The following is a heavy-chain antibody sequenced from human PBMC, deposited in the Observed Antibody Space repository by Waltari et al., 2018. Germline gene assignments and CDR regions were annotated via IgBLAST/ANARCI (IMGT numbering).Heavy chain of an antibody. J-gene: IGHJ3*02. D-gene: IGHD3-10*01. Sequence: EVQLVESGGGLVQPGGSLRLSCAASGFTFSSYSMNWVRQAPGKGREWGSYVSSSIGTISYAVAVKGRFTISRDNAKNSLYLQMNSLRAEDTAVYYCARDEGGEFDAFDIWGQGTMVTVSS. CDR2: VSSSIGTI. CDR1: GFTFSSYS. CDR3: ARDEGGEFDAFDI. V-gene: IGHV3-48*04.